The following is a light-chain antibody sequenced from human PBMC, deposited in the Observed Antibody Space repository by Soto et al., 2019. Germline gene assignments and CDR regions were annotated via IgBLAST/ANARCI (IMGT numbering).Light chain of an antibody. J-gene: IGKJ1*01. CDR3: QQYVSSPRT. CDR1: HTVQHRH. V-gene: IGKV3-20*01. Sequence: VLTQSPGALSLSPGERATLSCRARHTVQHRHLAWYQQNPGQAPRLLIYGASTRATGIPDRFSGGESGTGFTLTISRLEPEDFAVYYCQQYVSSPRTFGQGTKVDIK. CDR2: GAS.